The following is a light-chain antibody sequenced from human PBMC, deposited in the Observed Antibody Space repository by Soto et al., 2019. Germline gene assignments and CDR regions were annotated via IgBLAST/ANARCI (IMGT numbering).Light chain of an antibody. Sequence: DIVMTQSPLSLPVTPGEPASISCRSSPSLLHSNGYNYLDWYLQKPGQSPQLLIYLGSNRASGVPDRFSGSGSGTDFTLKISRVEAEDVGVYYCMQALQRGTFGQGTKVDIK. V-gene: IGKV2-28*01. CDR3: MQALQRGT. CDR2: LGS. CDR1: PSLLHSNGYNY. J-gene: IGKJ1*01.